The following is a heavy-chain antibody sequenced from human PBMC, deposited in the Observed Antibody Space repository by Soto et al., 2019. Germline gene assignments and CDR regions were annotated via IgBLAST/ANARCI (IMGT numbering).Heavy chain of an antibody. CDR2: IYSGGST. D-gene: IGHD1-1*01. J-gene: IGHJ4*02. CDR1: GFTVSSNY. Sequence: GGALRLSCAASGFTVSSNYMSWVRQAPGKGLEWVSVIYSGGSTYYADSVKGRFTISRDNSKNTLYLQMNSLRAEDTAVYYCARAGRLDLFDYWGQGTLVPVSS. V-gene: IGHV3-53*01. CDR3: ARAGRLDLFDY.